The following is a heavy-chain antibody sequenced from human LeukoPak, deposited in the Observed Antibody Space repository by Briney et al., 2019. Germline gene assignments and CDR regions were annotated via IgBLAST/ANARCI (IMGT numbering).Heavy chain of an antibody. CDR3: ARNGARYYYGMDV. CDR1: GGSISSGGYY. CDR2: IYYSGST. V-gene: IGHV4-31*03. D-gene: IGHD2-8*01. J-gene: IGHJ6*02. Sequence: SQTLSLTCTVSGGSISSGGYYWSWLRQRPGKGLEWIGYIYYSGSTYYNPSLKSRVTISVDTSKNQFSLKLSSVTAADTAVYYCARNGARYYYGMDVWGQGTTVTVSS.